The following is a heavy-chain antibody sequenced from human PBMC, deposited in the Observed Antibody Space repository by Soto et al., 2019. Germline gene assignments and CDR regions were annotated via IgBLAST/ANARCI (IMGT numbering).Heavy chain of an antibody. V-gene: IGHV3-23*01. Sequence: EVQLLESGGGLVQPGGSLRLSCAASGFTFSSYAMSWVRQAPGKGLEWVSSIRGSGGHTYYADSVKGRFTISRDNSKNTVYVQMNSLRAEDTAVYYCAKERFEGGSNGMDVWGQGTTVTVSS. CDR2: IRGSGGHT. J-gene: IGHJ6*02. CDR3: AKERFEGGSNGMDV. CDR1: GFTFSSYA. D-gene: IGHD3-9*01.